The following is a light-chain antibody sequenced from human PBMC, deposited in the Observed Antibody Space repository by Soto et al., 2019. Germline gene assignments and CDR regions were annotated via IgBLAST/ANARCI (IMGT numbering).Light chain of an antibody. J-gene: IGKJ1*01. V-gene: IGKV1-17*01. CDR1: QGIRNA. CDR2: AAS. CDR3: LQHNSYPRP. Sequence: DIQMTQSPSSLSASVGDRVTITCRARQGIRNALGWYQQKPGKAPKRLIYAASSLQSGVPSRFRHSRSGTEFPLTPSRLQPADLPTYYSLQHNSYPRPFGQASK.